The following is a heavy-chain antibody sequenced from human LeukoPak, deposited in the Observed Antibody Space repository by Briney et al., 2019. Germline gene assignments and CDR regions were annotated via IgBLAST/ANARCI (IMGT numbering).Heavy chain of an antibody. D-gene: IGHD4-17*01. J-gene: IGHJ3*02. Sequence: GASVKVSCKASGYTFTGYGINWVRQAPGQGLEWMGWISAYNGNTNYAQKLQGRVTMTTDTSTTTAYMELRSLRSDDTAVYYCARVYGDYGDAFDIWGQGTMVTVSS. CDR1: GYTFTGYG. V-gene: IGHV1-18*01. CDR2: ISAYNGNT. CDR3: ARVYGDYGDAFDI.